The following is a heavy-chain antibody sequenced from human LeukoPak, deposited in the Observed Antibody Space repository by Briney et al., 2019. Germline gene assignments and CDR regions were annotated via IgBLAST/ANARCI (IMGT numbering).Heavy chain of an antibody. CDR1: GGTFSSYA. Sequence: SVTVSCKASGGTFSSYAISWVRQAPGQGLEWMGRIIPILGIANYAQKFQGRVTITADKSTSAAYMELSSLRSEDTAVYYCAREHYDSSGYYYEGDYWGQGTLVTVSS. J-gene: IGHJ4*02. CDR3: AREHYDSSGYYYEGDY. CDR2: IIPILGIA. D-gene: IGHD3-22*01. V-gene: IGHV1-69*04.